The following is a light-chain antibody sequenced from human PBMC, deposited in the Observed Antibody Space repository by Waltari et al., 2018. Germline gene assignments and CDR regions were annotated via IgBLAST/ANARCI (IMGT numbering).Light chain of an antibody. J-gene: IGKJ1*01. Sequence: EIVLTQSPATLSLSPGERATLSCRASQSVGSYLAWYQQRPGQAPRLLISDASNRDTGIPARFSGSGSETDFTLTISSLEPEDFAVYYCQQRNTWWTFGQGTKVEIK. CDR1: QSVGSY. CDR3: QQRNTWWT. V-gene: IGKV3-11*01. CDR2: DAS.